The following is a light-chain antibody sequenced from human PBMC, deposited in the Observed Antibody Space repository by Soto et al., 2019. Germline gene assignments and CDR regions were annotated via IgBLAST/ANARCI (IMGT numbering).Light chain of an antibody. CDR1: QSGSSSY. J-gene: IGKJ4*01. Sequence: EIVLTQSPGTLSLSPGERATLSCRASQSGSSSYLAWYQQKPGQAPRLLIYGASSRATGIPDRFSGSGSGTAFTLTISSLAPEHFAVYYCQQYGSSLGVTFGGRTKVEIK. V-gene: IGKV3-20*01. CDR2: GAS. CDR3: QQYGSSLGVT.